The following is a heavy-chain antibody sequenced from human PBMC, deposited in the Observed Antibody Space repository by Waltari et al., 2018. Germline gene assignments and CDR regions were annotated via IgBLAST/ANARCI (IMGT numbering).Heavy chain of an antibody. Sequence: EVQLVESGGGLVQPGRSLRLSCTASGFTFGDYAMSWFRQAPGKGLELVGFIRSKAYGVTTEYAASVKGRFTISRDESKSIAYLQMNSLKTEDTAVYYCTRVEDYDFWSGPGNNDYWGQGTLVTVSS. CDR3: TRVEDYDFWSGPGNNDY. J-gene: IGHJ4*02. CDR2: IRSKAYGVTT. V-gene: IGHV3-49*03. CDR1: GFTFGDYA. D-gene: IGHD3-3*01.